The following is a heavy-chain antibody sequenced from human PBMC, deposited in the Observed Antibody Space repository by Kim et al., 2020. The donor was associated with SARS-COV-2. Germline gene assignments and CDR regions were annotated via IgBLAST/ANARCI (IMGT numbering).Heavy chain of an antibody. CDR1: GFTFSSYA. V-gene: IGHV3-64D*09. Sequence: GGSLRLSCSASGFTFSSYAMQWVRQAPGKGLEYVSAISSNGGSTYYADSVKGRFTISRDNSKNTLYLQMSSLRAEDTAVYYCVKVGTWVLRFLEWSFDYWGQGTLVTVSS. D-gene: IGHD3-3*01. CDR2: ISSNGGST. J-gene: IGHJ4*02. CDR3: VKVGTWVLRFLEWSFDY.